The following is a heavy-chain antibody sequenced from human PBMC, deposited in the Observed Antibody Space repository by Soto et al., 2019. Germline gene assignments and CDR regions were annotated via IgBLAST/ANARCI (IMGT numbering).Heavy chain of an antibody. CDR2: IYPGDHET. V-gene: IGHV5-51*01. CDR3: ARSPRSSPYFDY. CDR1: GYTFSKFW. J-gene: IGHJ4*02. D-gene: IGHD6-13*01. Sequence: GESLTTSCRCSGYTFSKFWIAWVLHLPGKGLEWMGIIYPGDHETRYSPSFHGKVTISADKSINTAYLQWSSLEASDSAFYYCARSPRSSPYFDYWGQGALVTVSS.